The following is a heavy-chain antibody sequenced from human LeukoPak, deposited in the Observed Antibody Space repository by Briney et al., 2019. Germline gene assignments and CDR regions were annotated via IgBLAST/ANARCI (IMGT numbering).Heavy chain of an antibody. CDR1: GGSISSDY. CDR2: IYYSLST. J-gene: IGHJ4*02. CDR3: ATIKRGYIYGYFDF. Sequence: SETLSLTCTVSGGSISSDYWSWIRQPPGKGLEGIGYIYYSLSTKDTPSLKSRLTLSTVSSNTQFSLILRSVTAADTAVYYCATIKRGYIYGYFDFWGQGIKVTVSS. V-gene: IGHV4-59*01. D-gene: IGHD5-18*01.